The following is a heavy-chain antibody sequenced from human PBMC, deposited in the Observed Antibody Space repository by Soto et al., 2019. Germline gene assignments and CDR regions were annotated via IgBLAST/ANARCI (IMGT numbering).Heavy chain of an antibody. CDR1: GFTFKNAW. CDR2: ISGSGGST. V-gene: IGHV3-23*01. J-gene: IGHJ4*02. D-gene: IGHD2-8*01. Sequence: SGGSLRLSCAASGFTFKNAWMSWVRQAPGKGLEWVSAISGSGGSTYYADSVKGRFTISRDNSKNTLYLQMNSLRAEDTAVYYCAKRMDAGSHDCWGQGTLVTVSS. CDR3: AKRMDAGSHDC.